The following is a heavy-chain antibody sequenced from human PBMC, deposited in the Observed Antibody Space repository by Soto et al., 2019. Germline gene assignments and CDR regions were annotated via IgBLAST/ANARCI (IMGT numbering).Heavy chain of an antibody. V-gene: IGHV1-69*13. D-gene: IGHD2-21*02. CDR1: GGTFSSYA. J-gene: IGHJ5*02. CDR3: ARDLCGGGDSSDP. CDR2: IIPIFGTA. Sequence: SVKVSCKASGGTFSSYAISWVRQAPGQGLEWMGGIIPIFGTANYARKFQGRVTITADESTSTAYMELSSLRSEDTAVYYCARDLCGGGDSSDPWGQGTLVTVSS.